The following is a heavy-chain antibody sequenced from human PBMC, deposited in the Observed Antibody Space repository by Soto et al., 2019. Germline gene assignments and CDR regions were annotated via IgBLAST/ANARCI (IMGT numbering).Heavy chain of an antibody. CDR1: GFTVSSNY. CDR3: GREGAHYDILTGFYYYYGMDV. J-gene: IGHJ6*02. D-gene: IGHD3-9*01. V-gene: IGHV3-53*01. Sequence: GGSLRLSCAASGFTVSSNYMSWVRQAPGKGLEWVSVIYSGGSTYYADSVKGRFTISRDNSKNTLYLQMNSLRAEDTAVYYCGREGAHYDILTGFYYYYGMDVWGQGTTVTVSS. CDR2: IYSGGST.